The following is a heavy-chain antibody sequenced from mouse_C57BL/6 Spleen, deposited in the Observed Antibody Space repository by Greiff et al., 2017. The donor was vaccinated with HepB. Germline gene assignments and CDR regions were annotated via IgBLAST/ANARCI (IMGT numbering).Heavy chain of an antibody. V-gene: IGHV1-26*01. CDR2: INPNNGGT. CDR3: AGEGYFFDY. Sequence: VQLQQSGPELVKPGASVKISCKASGYTFTDYYMNWVKQSHGKSLEWIGDINPNNGGTSYNQKFKGKATLTVDKSSSTAYMELRSLTSEDSAVYYCAGEGYFFDYWGQGTTLTVSS. J-gene: IGHJ2*01. CDR1: GYTFTDYY.